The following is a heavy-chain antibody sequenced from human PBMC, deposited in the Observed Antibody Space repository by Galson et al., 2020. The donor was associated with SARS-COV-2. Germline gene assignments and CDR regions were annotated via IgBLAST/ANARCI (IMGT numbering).Heavy chain of an antibody. Sequence: GGSLRLSCAASGFTFSSYAMHWVRQAPGKGLEWVAVISYDGSNKYYADSVKGRFTISRDNSKNTLYLQMNSLRAEDTAVYYCAREVGAVGDYWGQGTLVTVPS. J-gene: IGHJ4*02. CDR3: AREVGAVGDY. CDR2: ISYDGSNK. CDR1: GFTFSSYA. V-gene: IGHV3-30*04. D-gene: IGHD1-26*01.